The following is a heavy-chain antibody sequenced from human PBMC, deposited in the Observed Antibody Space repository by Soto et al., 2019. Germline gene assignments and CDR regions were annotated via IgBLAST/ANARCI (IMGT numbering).Heavy chain of an antibody. Sequence: PGGSLRLSCAASGFTFSSYAMSWVRQAPGKGLEWVSAISGSGGSTYYADSVKGRFTISRDNSKNTLYLQMNSLRAEDTAVYYCAKDRSDCSSTSCYSYYFDYWGQGTLVTVSS. CDR2: ISGSGGST. J-gene: IGHJ4*02. CDR3: AKDRSDCSSTSCYSYYFDY. V-gene: IGHV3-23*01. CDR1: GFTFSSYA. D-gene: IGHD2-2*01.